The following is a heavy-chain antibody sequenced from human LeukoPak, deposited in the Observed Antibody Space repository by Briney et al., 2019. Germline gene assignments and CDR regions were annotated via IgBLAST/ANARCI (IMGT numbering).Heavy chain of an antibody. CDR2: ISWDDGRT. V-gene: IGHV3-43*01. J-gene: IGHJ6*03. CDR3: AKEGGNAGYYYYYMDV. D-gene: IGHD4-23*01. Sequence: GGSLRLSCAASGFTFDDYTMHWVREAPGKGLEWVSHISWDDGRTYYADSVKGRFTISRDNSKNSLYLQMNSLRTEDTALYYCAKEGGNAGYYYYYMDVWGKGTTVTVSS. CDR1: GFTFDDYT.